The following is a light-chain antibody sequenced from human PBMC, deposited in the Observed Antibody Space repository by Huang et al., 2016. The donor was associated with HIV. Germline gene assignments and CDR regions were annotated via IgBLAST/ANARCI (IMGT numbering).Light chain of an antibody. CDR1: QSVYIN. J-gene: IGKJ4*01. V-gene: IGKV3-15*01. Sequence: ETVMTQSPATLSVSPGERATLACRASQSVYINLAWYQQKPGQVPRLLFYAAASRATGVPARFSASGSGTEFTLTISSLQSEDFAIYYCQQFNNWPPNFGGGTKVEI. CDR3: QQFNNWPPN. CDR2: AAA.